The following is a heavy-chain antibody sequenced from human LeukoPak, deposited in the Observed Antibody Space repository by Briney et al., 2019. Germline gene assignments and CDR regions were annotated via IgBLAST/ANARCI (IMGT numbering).Heavy chain of an antibody. CDR3: ASDSRDGYNYGIDS. CDR1: GGSINSGGCG. J-gene: IGHJ4*02. CDR2: IYYGDST. Sequence: SETLSLTCTVSGGSINSGGCGWSWIRQRPGLGLEWSGYIYYGDSTYYSPSLKSRVTISVDTSENQFSLKLSSVTAEDTAVYYCASDSRDGYNYGIDSWGQGTLVTVSS. V-gene: IGHV4-31*03. D-gene: IGHD5-24*01.